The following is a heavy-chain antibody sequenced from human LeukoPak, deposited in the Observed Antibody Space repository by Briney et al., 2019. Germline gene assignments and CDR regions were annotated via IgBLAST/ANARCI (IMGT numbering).Heavy chain of an antibody. J-gene: IGHJ4*02. Sequence: SETLSLTCTVSGGSISSYYWSWIRQPQGKGLEWIGYIYYSGSTNYNPSLKSRVTISVDTSKNQFSLKLSSVTAADTAVYYCARDRDGYNGGIDYWGQGTLVTVSS. CDR3: ARDRDGYNGGIDY. V-gene: IGHV4-59*13. D-gene: IGHD5-24*01. CDR1: GGSISSYY. CDR2: IYYSGST.